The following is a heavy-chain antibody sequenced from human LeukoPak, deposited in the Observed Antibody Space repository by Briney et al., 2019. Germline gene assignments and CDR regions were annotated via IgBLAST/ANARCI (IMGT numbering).Heavy chain of an antibody. CDR2: MWYDDKNDQ. V-gene: IGHV3-30*02. D-gene: IGHD2-2*01. J-gene: IGHJ3*02. CDR3: AKDRCSISNCREAFEI. CDR1: GFTFSRYG. Sequence: GGSLRLSCAVSGFTFSRYGMHWIRQAPGKGMEWLTFMWYDDKNDQEYAESVKGRFTISRDNSKNTLYLQMNSLRTEDTAMYYCAKDRCSISNCREAFEIWGQGTSVTVSS.